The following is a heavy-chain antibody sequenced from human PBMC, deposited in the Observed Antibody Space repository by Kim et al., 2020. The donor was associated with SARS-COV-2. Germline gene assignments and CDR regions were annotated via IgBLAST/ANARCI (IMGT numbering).Heavy chain of an antibody. J-gene: IGHJ4*02. D-gene: IGHD3-3*01. CDR2: T. V-gene: IGHV3-23*01. CDR3: AKWSGGYRFDY. Sequence: TFYAESVKGRFTISRDNSKNTLYLQMNSLRAEDTAVYYCAKWSGGYRFDYWGQGTLVTVSS.